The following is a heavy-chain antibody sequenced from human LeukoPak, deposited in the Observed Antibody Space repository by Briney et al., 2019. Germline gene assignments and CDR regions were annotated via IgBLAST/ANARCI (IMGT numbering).Heavy chain of an antibody. CDR1: GFTFSDYY. D-gene: IGHD6-19*01. Sequence: PGGSLRLSCAASGFTFSDYYMSWIRQALGKGLEWVAFIRYDGSNKYYADSVKGRFTISRDNSKNTLYLQMNSLRAEDTAVYYCAKDRPYSSGWYGYYWGQGTLVTVSS. V-gene: IGHV3-30*02. CDR3: AKDRPYSSGWYGYY. CDR2: IRYDGSNK. J-gene: IGHJ4*02.